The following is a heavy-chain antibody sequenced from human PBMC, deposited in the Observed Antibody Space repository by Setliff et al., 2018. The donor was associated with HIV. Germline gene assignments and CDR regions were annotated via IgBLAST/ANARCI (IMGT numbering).Heavy chain of an antibody. CDR2: ISWNRGTI. CDR1: GFTLDEYA. V-gene: IGHV3-9*01. D-gene: IGHD1-1*01. J-gene: IGHJ4*02. CDR3: VRDGYNNWDLDH. Sequence: SLRLSCAASGFTLDEYAMYWVRQAPGKGLELVSSISWNRGTIGYVDSVKGRFTISRDDARNSLYLQMNSLRAEDTAMYYCVRDGYNNWDLDHWGQGTLVTVSS.